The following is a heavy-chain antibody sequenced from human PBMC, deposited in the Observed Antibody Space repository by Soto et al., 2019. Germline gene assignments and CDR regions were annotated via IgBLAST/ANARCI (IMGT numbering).Heavy chain of an antibody. CDR3: ARIVPAARHPRMDV. J-gene: IGHJ6*02. V-gene: IGHV1-69*13. CDR2: IIPIFGTA. Sequence: SVKVSCKASGGTFSSYAISWVRQAPGQGLEWMGGIIPIFGTANYAQKFQGRVTITADESTSTAYMELSSLRSEDTAVYYCARIVPAARHPRMDVWGQGTTVTVSS. CDR1: GGTFSSYA. D-gene: IGHD2-2*01.